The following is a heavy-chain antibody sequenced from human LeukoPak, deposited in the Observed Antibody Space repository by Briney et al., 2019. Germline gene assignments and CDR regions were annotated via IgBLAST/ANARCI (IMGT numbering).Heavy chain of an antibody. J-gene: IGHJ6*03. D-gene: IGHD3-3*01. V-gene: IGHV4-39*01. CDR3: ARVTFLEWLLSRNYYMDV. CDR2: IYYSGST. CDR1: GDSISSSSSY. Sequence: SETLSLTCTVSGDSISSSSSYWGWIRQPPGEGLEWIGSIYYSGSTYYNTSLKSRVTISVDTSKNQFSLRLNSVTAADTAVYYCARVTFLEWLLSRNYYMDVWGKGTTVTVSS.